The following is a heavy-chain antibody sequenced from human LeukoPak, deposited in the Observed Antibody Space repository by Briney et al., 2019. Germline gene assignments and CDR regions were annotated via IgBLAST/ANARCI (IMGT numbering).Heavy chain of an antibody. CDR3: ANTIFGVVRGAFDI. V-gene: IGHV3-30-3*01. CDR2: ISYDGSNN. J-gene: IGHJ3*02. Sequence: PGGSLRLSCVASGFTFSSFTMTWVRQAPGKGLEWVAVISYDGSNNYYADSVKGRFTISRDNSKNTLYLQMNSLRAEDTAVYYCANTIFGVVRGAFDIWGQGTMVTVSS. D-gene: IGHD3-3*01. CDR1: GFTFSSFT.